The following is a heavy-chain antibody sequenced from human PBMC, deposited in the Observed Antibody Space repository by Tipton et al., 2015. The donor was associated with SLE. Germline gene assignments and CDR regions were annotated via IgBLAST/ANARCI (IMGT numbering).Heavy chain of an antibody. D-gene: IGHD3-16*01. Sequence: TLSLTCSVYGGSFSNYYWTWIRQPPGKGLEWIGAINHSGSTSYNPSLQSRVTTSIDTSKSQFSLKLTSVTAADTAMYYCARSGPSWGYYYYMDVWGKGTTVTVSS. CDR1: GGSFSNYY. CDR3: ARSGPSWGYYYYMDV. CDR2: INHSGST. J-gene: IGHJ6*03. V-gene: IGHV4-34*01.